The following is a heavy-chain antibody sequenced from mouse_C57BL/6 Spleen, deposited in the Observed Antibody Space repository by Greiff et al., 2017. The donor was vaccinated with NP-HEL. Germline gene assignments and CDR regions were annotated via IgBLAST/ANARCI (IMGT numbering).Heavy chain of an antibody. Sequence: EVQLQQSGPELVKPGASVKMSCKASGYTFTDYNMHWVKQSHGKSLEWIGYINPNNGGTSYNQKFKGKATLTVNKSSSTAYMELRSLTSEDSAVYYCATTDYGSTYFDYWGQGTTLTVSS. V-gene: IGHV1-22*01. CDR2: INPNNGGT. CDR3: ATTDYGSTYFDY. CDR1: GYTFTDYN. J-gene: IGHJ2*01. D-gene: IGHD1-1*01.